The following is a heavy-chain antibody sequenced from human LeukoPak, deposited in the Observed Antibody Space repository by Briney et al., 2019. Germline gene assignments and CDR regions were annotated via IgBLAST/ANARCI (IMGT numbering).Heavy chain of an antibody. D-gene: IGHD6-6*01. CDR3: ARMQGSSPYYYYYYMDV. CDR2: IHHSGST. V-gene: IGHV4-30-2*01. CDR1: GGSISSAGYY. Sequence: PSETLSLTCTVSGGSISSAGYYWSGIRQPPGKGVEWIGYIHHSGSTYYNPSLKSRVTISVDRSQNQFSLNLTSVTAADTAMYYCARMQGSSPYYYYYYMDVWGKGTTVTVSS. J-gene: IGHJ6*03.